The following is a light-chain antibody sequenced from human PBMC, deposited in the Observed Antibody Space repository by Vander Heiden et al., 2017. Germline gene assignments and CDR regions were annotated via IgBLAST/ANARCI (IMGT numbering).Light chain of an antibody. CDR3: QQYGRSPRT. J-gene: IGKJ1*01. Sequence: EIVLTQSPGTPSLSPGERATPSCIASQSVSNSYLDWYQQKPGQAPKLLIYGASSRATGIPDRFSGSGSGTDFTLTISRLEPEDFAVYYCQQYGRSPRTFGQGTKVEIK. CDR2: GAS. V-gene: IGKV3-20*01. CDR1: QSVSNSY.